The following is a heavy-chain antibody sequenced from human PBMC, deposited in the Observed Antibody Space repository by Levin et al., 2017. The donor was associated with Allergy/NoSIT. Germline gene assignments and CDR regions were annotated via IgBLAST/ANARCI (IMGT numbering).Heavy chain of an antibody. V-gene: IGHV1-46*01. Sequence: VASVKVSCKTSGYTFTDHHVHWARQAPGQGLEWMAIITPRGDGTRYAQKFQGRVTVTTDTSTSTVYMELTSLTSEDSAVYFCARDSAAWSTDFWGQGTLVIVSS. CDR3: ARDSAAWSTDF. CDR2: ITPRGDGT. J-gene: IGHJ4*02. CDR1: GYTFTDHH. D-gene: IGHD2-15*01.